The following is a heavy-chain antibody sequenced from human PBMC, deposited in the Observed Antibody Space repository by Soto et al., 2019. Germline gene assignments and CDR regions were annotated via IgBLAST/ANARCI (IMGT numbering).Heavy chain of an antibody. D-gene: IGHD3-10*01. CDR3: ARTMVQRYYYYYYGMEV. V-gene: IGHV4-39*01. J-gene: IGHJ6*02. Sequence: PSETLSLTCTVSGGSISSSSYYWGWIRQPPGKGLEWIGSIYYSGSTYYNPSLKSRVTISVDTSKNQFSLKLSSVTAADTAVYYCARTMVQRYYYYYYGMEVWGQGTTVTVSS. CDR2: IYYSGST. CDR1: GGSISSSSYY.